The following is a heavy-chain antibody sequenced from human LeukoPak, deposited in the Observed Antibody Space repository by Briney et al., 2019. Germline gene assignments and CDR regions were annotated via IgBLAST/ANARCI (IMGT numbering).Heavy chain of an antibody. V-gene: IGHV1-8*01. CDR2: MNPNSGNT. CDR1: GYTFTSYD. Sequence: ASVKVSCKASGYTFTSYDINWVRQATGQGLEWMGWMNPNSGNTGYAQKFQGRVTMTRDSSTSTVYMELSSLRSEDTAVYYCARDPVAGTSWTYYFYGLDGWGQGTTVTVSS. J-gene: IGHJ6*02. CDR3: ARDPVAGTSWTYYFYGLDG. D-gene: IGHD6-19*01.